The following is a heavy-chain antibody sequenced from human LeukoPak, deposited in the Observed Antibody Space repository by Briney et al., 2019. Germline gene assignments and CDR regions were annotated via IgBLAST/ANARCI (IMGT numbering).Heavy chain of an antibody. Sequence: GGSLRLSCAASGLTFNTHSMNWVRQAPGKGLEWVSHISSSGDTIFYADSVKGRFTISRDTSDNTLNLQMNDLGAEDSAVYYCAAKGNGYTGIYVFAHWGQGTLVTVSA. CDR1: GLTFNTHS. V-gene: IGHV3-48*01. D-gene: IGHD1-26*01. CDR3: AAKGNGYTGIYVFAH. CDR2: ISSSGDTI. J-gene: IGHJ4*02.